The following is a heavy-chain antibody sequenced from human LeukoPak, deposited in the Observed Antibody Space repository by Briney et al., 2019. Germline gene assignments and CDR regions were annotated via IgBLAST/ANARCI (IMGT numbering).Heavy chain of an antibody. D-gene: IGHD3-16*01. J-gene: IGHJ4*02. V-gene: IGHV4-34*01. CDR2: INDIGST. Sequence: SETLSLTCAVCGGSFCGYYWSCMRHPRGEGVECMGEINDIGSTNYHPSLKRRVPISVDTTKNQFYLKLSSVTAADTAVYYCARDLGDGPDSGLEDWGQGTLVTVSS. CDR3: ARDLGDGPDSGLED. CDR1: GGSFCGYY.